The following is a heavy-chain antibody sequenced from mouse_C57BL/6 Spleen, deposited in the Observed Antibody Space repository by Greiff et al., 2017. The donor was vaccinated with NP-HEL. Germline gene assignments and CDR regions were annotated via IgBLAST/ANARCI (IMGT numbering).Heavy chain of an antibody. J-gene: IGHJ1*03. D-gene: IGHD1-1*01. Sequence: EVKLEESGPGLVKPSQSLSLTCSVTGYSITSGYYWNWIRQFPGNKLEWMGYISYDGSNNYNPSLKNRISITRDTSKNQFFLKVNSVTTEDTATYYCARPGSTDWYFDVWGTGTTVTVSS. CDR1: GYSITSGYY. V-gene: IGHV3-6*01. CDR3: ARPGSTDWYFDV. CDR2: ISYDGSN.